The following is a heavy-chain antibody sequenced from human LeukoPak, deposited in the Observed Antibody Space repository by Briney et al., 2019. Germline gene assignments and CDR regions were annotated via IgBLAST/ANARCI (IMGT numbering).Heavy chain of an antibody. CDR3: ARGLGSTVRFPGGASYYYYMDV. V-gene: IGHV4-59*01. CDR2: IYYSGST. CDR1: GGSISSYY. Sequence: SETLSLTCTVSGGSISSYYWRWIRQPPGKGLEWIGYIYYSGSTNYNPSLKSRVTISVDTSKNQFSLKLSSVTAADTAVYYCARGLGSTVRFPGGASYYYYMDVWGKGTTVTVSS. D-gene: IGHD3-16*01. J-gene: IGHJ6*03.